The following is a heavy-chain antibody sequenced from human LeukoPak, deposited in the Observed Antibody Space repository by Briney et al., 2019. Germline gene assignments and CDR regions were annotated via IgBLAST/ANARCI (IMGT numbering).Heavy chain of an antibody. J-gene: IGHJ3*02. Sequence: GGSLRLSCAASGFTFSNYAMHWVRQAPGKGLEWVAVISYDGTNKYYADSVKGRCTISRDNSKNTMYLQMNSLRAEDKAMYYCARAPMSYDSSGFGGAFDIWGQGTMVTVSS. D-gene: IGHD3-22*01. CDR2: ISYDGTNK. V-gene: IGHV3-30-3*01. CDR1: GFTFSNYA. CDR3: ARAPMSYDSSGFGGAFDI.